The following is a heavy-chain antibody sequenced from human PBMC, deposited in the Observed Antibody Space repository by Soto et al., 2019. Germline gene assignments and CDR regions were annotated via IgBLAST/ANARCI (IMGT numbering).Heavy chain of an antibody. CDR3: VKDDAVAGETGRLDY. CDR1: GGSIKTDVW. V-gene: IGHV4-4*02. D-gene: IGHD6-19*01. CDR2: VYQNGHT. Sequence: SETLSLTCAVSGGSIKTDVWWSWIRRPPGKGLECIGEVYQNGHTNYNPSLKRRLTMSVDKSKNQVSLIGSSVTAADTAMYYCVKDDAVAGETGRLDYWSQGILVTASS. J-gene: IGHJ4*02.